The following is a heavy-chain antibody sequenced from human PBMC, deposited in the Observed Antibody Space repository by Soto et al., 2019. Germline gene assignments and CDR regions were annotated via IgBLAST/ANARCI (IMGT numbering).Heavy chain of an antibody. D-gene: IGHD3-10*01. CDR1: GDSVSSNLAS. CDR3: ARDTVTYYYGSGSYGAPLYGMDV. V-gene: IGHV6-1*01. J-gene: IGHJ6*02. Sequence: PSQTLSLTCVISGDSVSSNLASWSWIRQSPSRGLEWLGRTYYRSKWYSYYAQSVKSRITIDPDTSKNQFSLHLSSVTPEDTAVYYCARDTVTYYYGSGSYGAPLYGMDVWGQGTTVTVSS. CDR2: TYYRSKWYS.